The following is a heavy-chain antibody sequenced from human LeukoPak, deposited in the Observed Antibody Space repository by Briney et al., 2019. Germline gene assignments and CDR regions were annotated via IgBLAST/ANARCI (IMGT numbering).Heavy chain of an antibody. D-gene: IGHD3/OR15-3a*01. Sequence: PSETLSLTCAVSGYSISSGYYWGWIRQPPGKGLEWIGGIYHSGSTYYNPSLKSRVTISVDTSKNQFSLKLSSVTAADTAVYYCASPRTGYYIDYWGQGTLVTVSS. CDR3: ASPRTGYYIDY. V-gene: IGHV4-38-2*01. CDR2: IYHSGST. CDR1: GYSISSGYY. J-gene: IGHJ4*02.